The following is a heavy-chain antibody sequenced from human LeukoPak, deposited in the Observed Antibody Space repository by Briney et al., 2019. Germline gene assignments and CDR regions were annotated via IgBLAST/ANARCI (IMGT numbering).Heavy chain of an antibody. V-gene: IGHV3-48*01. D-gene: IGHD6-13*01. J-gene: IGHJ4*02. CDR1: GFTFSSYS. Sequence: GGSLRLSCAASGFTFSSYSMNWGGQAPGKGGEGVSYISSSSSTIYYADSVKGPFTISRDNAKNSLYLQMNSLRAEDTAVYYCAREDASSWDYWGQGILVTVSA. CDR2: ISSSSSTI. CDR3: AREDASSWDY.